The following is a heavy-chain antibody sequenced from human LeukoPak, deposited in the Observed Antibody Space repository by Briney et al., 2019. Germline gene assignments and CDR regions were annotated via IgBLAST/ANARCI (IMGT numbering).Heavy chain of an antibody. CDR2: IYYSGST. CDR3: ARARYCSGGSCYGWFDP. V-gene: IGHV4-59*08. CDR1: GGSISSYY. J-gene: IGHJ5*02. D-gene: IGHD2-15*01. Sequence: SETLSLTCTVSGGSISSYYWSWIRQPPGKGLEWIGYIYYSGSTNYNPSLKSRVTISVDTSKNQFSLKLSSVTAADTAVYYCARARYCSGGSCYGWFDPWGQGTLVTVSS.